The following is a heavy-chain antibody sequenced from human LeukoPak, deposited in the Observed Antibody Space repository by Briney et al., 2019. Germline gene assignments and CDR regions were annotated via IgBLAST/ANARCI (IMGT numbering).Heavy chain of an antibody. Sequence: ETLSLTCTVSGGSISSTSYYWGWIRQPPGKGREGIGSVYYSGRTYYNPALKRRVIVSVDTAKNQFSLKLASVTAADTAVYYCARALSVVTSWFDYWGQGTLVTVSS. V-gene: IGHV4-39*01. CDR3: ARALSVVTSWFDY. D-gene: IGHD4-23*01. CDR1: GGSISSTSYY. CDR2: VYYSGRT. J-gene: IGHJ4*02.